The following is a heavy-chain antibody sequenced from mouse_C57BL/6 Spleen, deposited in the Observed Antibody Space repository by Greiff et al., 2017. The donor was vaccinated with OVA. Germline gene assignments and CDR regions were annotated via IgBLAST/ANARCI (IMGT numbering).Heavy chain of an antibody. J-gene: IGHJ2*01. CDR1: GFTFSSYT. D-gene: IGHD1-1*01. CDR3: ARDYGSSYFDY. Sequence: VESGGGLVKPGGSLKLSCAASGFTFSSYTMSWVRQTPEKRLEWVATISGGGGNTYYPDSVKGRFTISRDNAKNTLYLQMSSLRSEDTALYYCARDYGSSYFDYWGQGTTLTVSS. CDR2: ISGGGGNT. V-gene: IGHV5-9*01.